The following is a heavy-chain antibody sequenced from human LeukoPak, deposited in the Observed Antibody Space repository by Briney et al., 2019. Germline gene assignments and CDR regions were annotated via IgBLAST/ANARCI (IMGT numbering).Heavy chain of an antibody. CDR2: IIPIFGTA. V-gene: IGHV1-69*06. CDR3: ASGTMVRGVIITGYYMDV. D-gene: IGHD3-10*01. J-gene: IGHJ6*03. CDR1: GGTFSSYA. Sequence: AASVKVSCKASGGTFSSYAISWVRQAPGQGLEWMGGIIPIFGTANYAQKFQGRVTITADKSTSTAYMELSSLRSEDTAVYYCASGTMVRGVIITGYYMDVWGKGTTVTVSS.